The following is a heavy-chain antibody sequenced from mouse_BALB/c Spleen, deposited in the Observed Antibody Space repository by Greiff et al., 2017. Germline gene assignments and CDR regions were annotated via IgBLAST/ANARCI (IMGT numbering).Heavy chain of an antibody. J-gene: IGHJ4*01. D-gene: IGHD2-2*01. CDR2: ISYSGST. CDR1: GYSITSDYA. CDR3: ARLWLRRDYAMDY. V-gene: IGHV3-2*02. Sequence: EVLLVESGPGLVKPSQSLSLTCTVTGYSITSDYAWNWIRQFPGNKLEWMGYISYSGSTSYNPSLKSRISITRDTSKNQFFLQLNSVTTEDTATYYCARLWLRRDYAMDYWGQGTSVTVSS.